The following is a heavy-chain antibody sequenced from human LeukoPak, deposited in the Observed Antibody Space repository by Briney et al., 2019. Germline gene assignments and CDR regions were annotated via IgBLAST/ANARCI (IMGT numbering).Heavy chain of an antibody. CDR3: AKTYYSSGSYYHFGY. Sequence: GGSLRLSCAASGFTFNNYAMTWVRQAPGKGLEWVSTISDSGGSTYNADSVKGRFTISRDNSKNTLYLQMISLRVEDTAVYYCAKTYYSSGSYYHFGYWGQGTQVTVSS. V-gene: IGHV3-23*01. CDR1: GFTFNNYA. CDR2: ISDSGGST. D-gene: IGHD3-10*01. J-gene: IGHJ4*02.